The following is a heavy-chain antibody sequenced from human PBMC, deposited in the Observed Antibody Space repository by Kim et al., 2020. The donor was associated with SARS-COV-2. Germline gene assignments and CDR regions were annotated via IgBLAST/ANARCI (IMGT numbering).Heavy chain of an antibody. V-gene: IGHV3-72*01. CDR1: GFTFSDHY. CDR3: ARPIFIDDYKGGWFDP. Sequence: GGSLRLSCAASGFTFSDHYIDWVRQAPGKGLEWVGRIRSKADSYTTKYAASVKGRFTISRDDSKSSVYLQMNGLQAEDTAVYYCARPIFIDDYKGGWFDPWGQGTLVTVSS. CDR2: IRSKADSYTT. J-gene: IGHJ5*02. D-gene: IGHD3-3*01.